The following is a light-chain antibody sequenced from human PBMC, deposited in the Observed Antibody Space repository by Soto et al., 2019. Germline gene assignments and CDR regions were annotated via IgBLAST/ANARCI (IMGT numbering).Light chain of an antibody. J-gene: IGLJ2*01. CDR1: TSNIGTYT. Sequence: QSVLTQSPSVSGTPGQGVTIPCSGGTSNIGTYTVNWYQQLPGTAPKVLIYGDNQRPSGVADRFSGSKSGTSASLAISGLQSEDEADYYCAAWDDSLNGVVFGGGTQLTVL. CDR2: GDN. V-gene: IGLV1-44*01. CDR3: AAWDDSLNGVV.